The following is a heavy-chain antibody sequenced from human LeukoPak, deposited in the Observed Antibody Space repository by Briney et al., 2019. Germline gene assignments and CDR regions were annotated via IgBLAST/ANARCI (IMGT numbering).Heavy chain of an antibody. V-gene: IGHV3-21*01. D-gene: IGHD2-2*01. Sequence: PGGSLRLSCAASGFTFSTYNMNWVRQAPGKGLEWVSSISNSGSHINYADSVKGRFTISRDNAKNSLYLQMNSLRAEDTAVYYCARDLADIVVVPAAIGALYGMDVWGQGTTVTVSS. CDR1: GFTFSTYN. J-gene: IGHJ6*02. CDR2: ISNSGSHI. CDR3: ARDLADIVVVPAAIGALYGMDV.